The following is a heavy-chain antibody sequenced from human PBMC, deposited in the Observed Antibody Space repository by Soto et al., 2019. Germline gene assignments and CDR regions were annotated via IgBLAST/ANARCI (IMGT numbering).Heavy chain of an antibody. Sequence: PGESLKISCKGSGYSFTSYWIGWVRQMPGKGLEWMGIIYPGDSDTRYSPSFQGQVTISADKSISTAYLQWSSLEASDTAMYYCARLRSSPHYYYYYYYMDVWGKGTTVTVSS. CDR1: GYSFTSYW. CDR2: IYPGDSDT. D-gene: IGHD6-13*01. V-gene: IGHV5-51*01. J-gene: IGHJ6*03. CDR3: ARLRSSPHYYYYYYYMDV.